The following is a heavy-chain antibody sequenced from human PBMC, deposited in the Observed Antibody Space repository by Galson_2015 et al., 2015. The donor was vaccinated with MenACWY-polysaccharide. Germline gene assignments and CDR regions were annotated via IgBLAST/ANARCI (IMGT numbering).Heavy chain of an antibody. Sequence: SLRLSCAASGFSFNTHWMNWVRQAPGKGLEWVANMKQDGSEKYYGDSVKGRFTISRDNAKNSLYLQMSSLRAEDTAVYYCSRGKGDCWGQGTLVIVSS. J-gene: IGHJ4*02. CDR1: GFSFNTHW. V-gene: IGHV3-7*01. CDR2: MKQDGSEK. CDR3: SRGKGDC.